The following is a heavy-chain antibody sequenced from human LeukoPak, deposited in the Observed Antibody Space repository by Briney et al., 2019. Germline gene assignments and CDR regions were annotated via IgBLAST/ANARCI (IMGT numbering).Heavy chain of an antibody. CDR1: GGSISSYY. V-gene: IGHV4-59*01. Sequence: SETLSLTCNVSGGSISSYYWSWIRQPPGKGLEWIGYIHYSGSTSYNPSLKSRVTISVDTSKNQFSLKLSSVTAADTAVYYCARMVRGVNYFDYWGQGTLVTVSS. CDR3: ARMVRGVNYFDY. CDR2: IHYSGST. D-gene: IGHD3-10*01. J-gene: IGHJ4*02.